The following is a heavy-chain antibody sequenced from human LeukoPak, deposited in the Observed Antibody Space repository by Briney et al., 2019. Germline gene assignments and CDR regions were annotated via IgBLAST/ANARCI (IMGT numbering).Heavy chain of an antibody. J-gene: IGHJ6*02. CDR3: ARGNTTYYDFWSGPMDV. Sequence: QPGGSLRLSCAASGFTFSSYEMNWVRQAPGKGLGWVSYISSSGSTIYYADSVKGRFTISRDNAKNSLYLQMNSLRAEDTAVYYCARGNTTYYDFWSGPMDVWGQGTTVTVSS. CDR2: ISSSGSTI. V-gene: IGHV3-48*03. CDR1: GFTFSSYE. D-gene: IGHD3-3*01.